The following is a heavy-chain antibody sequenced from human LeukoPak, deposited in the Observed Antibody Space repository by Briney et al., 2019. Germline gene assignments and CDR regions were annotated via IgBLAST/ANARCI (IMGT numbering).Heavy chain of an antibody. J-gene: IGHJ6*03. D-gene: IGHD2-15*01. CDR1: GYTFTGYY. CDR3: ARAQRYCSGGSCSIYMDV. Sequence: EASVKVSCKASGYTFTGYYMHWVRQAPGQGLEWMGWINPNSGGTNYAQKFQGRVTMTRDTSISTAYMELSSLRSEDPAMYYCARAQRYCSGGSCSIYMDVWGKGTTVTVSS. V-gene: IGHV1-2*02. CDR2: INPNSGGT.